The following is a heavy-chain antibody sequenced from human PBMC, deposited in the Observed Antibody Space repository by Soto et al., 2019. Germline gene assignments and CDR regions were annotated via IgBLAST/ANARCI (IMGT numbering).Heavy chain of an antibody. CDR3: AKEMIASTLADFFDY. V-gene: IGHV3-23*01. D-gene: IGHD2-21*01. CDR2: ISGSGDRA. J-gene: IGHJ4*02. Sequence: GGSLRLSCGASGFTFSNYGMTWVRQAPGKGLEWVSTISGSGDRAFYADPVKGRFTISRDNSKNTLYLQMNSLSAEDTAMYYCAKEMIASTLADFFDYWGQGIRVTVSS. CDR1: GFTFSNYG.